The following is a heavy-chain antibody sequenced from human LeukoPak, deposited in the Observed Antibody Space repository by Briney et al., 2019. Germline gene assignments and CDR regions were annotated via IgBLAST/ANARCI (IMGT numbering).Heavy chain of an antibody. CDR2: ISYTGNT. CDR3: ARQDSSGYYDYYFDY. V-gene: IGHV4-39*01. CDR1: GGSIIISSYY. J-gene: IGHJ4*02. D-gene: IGHD3-22*01. Sequence: PSETLSLTCTVSGGSIIISSYYWGWIRQPPGKGLEWIGTISYTGNTYYNPSLKSRVTISVDTSKNQFSLKLSSVTAADTTVYYCARQDSSGYYDYYFDYWGQGTLVTVSS.